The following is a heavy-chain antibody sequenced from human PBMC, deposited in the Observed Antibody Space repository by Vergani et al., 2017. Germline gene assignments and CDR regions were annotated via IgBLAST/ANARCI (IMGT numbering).Heavy chain of an antibody. D-gene: IGHD3-3*01. J-gene: IGHJ3*02. V-gene: IGHV1-2*02. CDR1: GYTFTGYY. Sequence: QVQLVQSGAEVKKPGASVKVSCKASGYTFTGYYMHWVRQAPGQGLEWMGWINPNSGGTNYAQKFQGRVTMTTDTSTRTAYMELRSLRSDDTAVYYWARVVRITIVGVDNIGDAFDIWGQGTMVTVSS. CDR3: ARVVRITIVGVDNIGDAFDI. CDR2: INPNSGGT.